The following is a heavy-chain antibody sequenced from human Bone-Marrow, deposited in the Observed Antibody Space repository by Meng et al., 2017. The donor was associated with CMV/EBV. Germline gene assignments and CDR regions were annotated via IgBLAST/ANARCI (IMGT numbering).Heavy chain of an antibody. D-gene: IGHD2-2*01. V-gene: IGHV1-69*05. J-gene: IGHJ4*02. Sequence: SVKVSCKASGDTFSSYAISWVRQAPGQGLEWMGGIIPIFGTTNYAQKFQGRVTITTDESTSTAYMELSSLRSEDTAVYYCAREGCSSTICYAFDDWGQGTLVTVFS. CDR3: AREGCSSTICYAFDD. CDR1: GDTFSSYA. CDR2: IIPIFGTT.